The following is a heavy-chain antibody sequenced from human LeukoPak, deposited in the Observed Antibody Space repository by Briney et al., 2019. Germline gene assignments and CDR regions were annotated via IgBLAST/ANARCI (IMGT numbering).Heavy chain of an antibody. CDR3: ARDPGGGPTHGY. CDR2: MYSIGIT. V-gene: IGHV3-66*03. Sequence: PGGSLRLSCAASGVTVSNNYISWVRQAPGKGLEWVSVMYSIGITQYGDSVRGRFTISRDNSKNTVYLQMNSLKPEDTAVYYCARDPGGGPTHGYWGQGTLVTVSS. D-gene: IGHD1-26*01. J-gene: IGHJ4*02. CDR1: GVTVSNNY.